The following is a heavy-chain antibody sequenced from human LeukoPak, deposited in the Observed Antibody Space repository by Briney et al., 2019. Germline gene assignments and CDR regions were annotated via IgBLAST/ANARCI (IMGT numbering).Heavy chain of an antibody. J-gene: IGHJ4*02. V-gene: IGHV3-7*05. CDR1: GFTFSSYW. CDR2: IKQDGSEK. D-gene: IGHD1-14*01. Sequence: GGSLRLSCAASGFTFSSYWMIWVRLALGKGLEWVANIKQDGSEKYYVDSVKGRFTISRDNAKNSLYLQMNSLRAEDTAVYYCARDHSEPGVFFDSWGQGTLVTVSS. CDR3: ARDHSEPGVFFDS.